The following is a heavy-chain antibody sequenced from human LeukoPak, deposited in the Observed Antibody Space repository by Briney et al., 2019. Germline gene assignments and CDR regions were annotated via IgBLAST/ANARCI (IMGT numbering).Heavy chain of an antibody. Sequence: ASVKVSCKASGYTFTGYYMHWVRQAPGRGLEWMGWINPNSGGTNYAQKFQGRVTMTRDTSLSTAYMELSRLKSDDTAVYYCARGDTAMMNWGQGTLVTVSS. CDR1: GYTFTGYY. J-gene: IGHJ4*02. V-gene: IGHV1-2*02. D-gene: IGHD5-18*01. CDR3: ARGDTAMMN. CDR2: INPNSGGT.